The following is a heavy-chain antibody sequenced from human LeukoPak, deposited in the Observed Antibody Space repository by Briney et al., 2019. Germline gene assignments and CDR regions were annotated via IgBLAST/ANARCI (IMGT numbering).Heavy chain of an antibody. J-gene: IGHJ3*02. Sequence: ASVKVSCKASGYNFSSYDINWVRQATGQGPEWMGWMNPNSGHTAYAQKFQGRVTMTRDSAIRTAYMELSGLRSEDTAVYYCARGLSKVVKSFHIWGQGTKVSVSS. CDR1: GYNFSSYD. V-gene: IGHV1-8*01. CDR2: MNPNSGHT. CDR3: ARGLSKVVKSFHI. D-gene: IGHD2-15*01.